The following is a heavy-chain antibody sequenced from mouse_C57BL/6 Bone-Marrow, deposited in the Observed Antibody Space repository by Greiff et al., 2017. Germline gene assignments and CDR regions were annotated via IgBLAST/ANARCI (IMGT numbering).Heavy chain of an antibody. V-gene: IGHV5-4*01. Sequence: EVQLVESGGGLVKPGGSLTLSCAASGFTFSSYAMSWVRQTPEKRLEWVATISDGGSYTYYPDNVTGRFTSSRDNAKNNLYLQKSHLKSEDTAMYYGARASYDGYYVDCYMDDWGKGTSVTVSS. J-gene: IGHJ4*01. CDR2: ISDGGSYT. CDR1: GFTFSSYA. D-gene: IGHD2-3*01. CDR3: ARASYDGYYVDCYMDD.